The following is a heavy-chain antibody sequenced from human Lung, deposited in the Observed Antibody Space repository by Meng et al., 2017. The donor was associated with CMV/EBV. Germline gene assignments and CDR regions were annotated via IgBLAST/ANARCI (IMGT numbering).Heavy chain of an antibody. J-gene: IGHJ4*02. CDR1: GVSISGFY. Sequence: QVHLQESGPGLVKPSGPLSLTCSVSGVSISGFYWSWIRQPAGKGLEWIGRIYINGDTNYNPSLKSRVTISKDTSKNQISLRLTSVTAADTAIYYCATGSGDFDNWDRGTRVTVSS. CDR3: ATGSGDFDN. V-gene: IGHV4-4*07. CDR2: IYINGDT. D-gene: IGHD1-26*01.